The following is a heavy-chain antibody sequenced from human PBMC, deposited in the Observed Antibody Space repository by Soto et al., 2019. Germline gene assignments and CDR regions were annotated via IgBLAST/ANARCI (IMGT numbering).Heavy chain of an antibody. V-gene: IGHV3-33*01. D-gene: IGHD4-17*01. CDR1: GFTFSSYG. J-gene: IGHJ6*02. CDR2: IWYDGSNK. CDR3: ARGGPVGYGDYLVYSGMDV. Sequence: GGSLRLSCAASGFTFSSYGMHWVRQAPGKGLEWVAVIWYDGSNKYYADSEKGRFTISRDNSKNKLYLQMNILRAEDTAVYYCARGGPVGYGDYLVYSGMDVWGQGIMVTVSS.